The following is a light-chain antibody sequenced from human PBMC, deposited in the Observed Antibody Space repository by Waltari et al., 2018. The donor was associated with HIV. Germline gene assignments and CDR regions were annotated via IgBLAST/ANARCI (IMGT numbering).Light chain of an antibody. V-gene: IGKV3-15*01. J-gene: IGKJ2*01. CDR3: QQYNNWPRT. CDR2: GAS. CDR1: RSVSSN. Sequence: EIVMTQSPVTLSVSPGERATLSCRASRSVSSNLAWYQQKPGQAPRLLIYGASTRATGIPARFSGSGSGTEFTHTISSLQSEDFAVYYCQQYNNWPRTFGQGTKLEIK.